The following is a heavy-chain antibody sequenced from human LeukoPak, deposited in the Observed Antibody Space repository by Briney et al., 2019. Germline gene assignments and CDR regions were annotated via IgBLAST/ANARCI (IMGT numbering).Heavy chain of an antibody. CDR2: INSDGSEG. CDR1: GFTFSNYW. Sequence: PGGSLRLSCAASGFTFSNYWMHWIRQAPGKGLEWVASINSDGSEGYYADVVKGRFTISRDNAKNSLYLQINSLRAEDTAVYYCARSSYSSSSSVWGQGTMVTVSS. D-gene: IGHD6-6*01. V-gene: IGHV3-7*03. CDR3: ARSSYSSSSSV. J-gene: IGHJ3*01.